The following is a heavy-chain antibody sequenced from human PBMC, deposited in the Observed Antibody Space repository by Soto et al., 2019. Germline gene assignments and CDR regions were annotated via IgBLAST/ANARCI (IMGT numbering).Heavy chain of an antibody. Sequence: QVQLVQSGAEVKKPGSSVKVSCKASGGTFSSYAISWVRQAPGQGLEWMGGIIPIFGTANYAQKFQGRVTITADDSTSTAYMELSSLRSEDTAVYYCARDHSSSRHKVRYFQHWGQGTLVTVSS. CDR1: GGTFSSYA. D-gene: IGHD6-13*01. V-gene: IGHV1-69*01. J-gene: IGHJ1*01. CDR3: ARDHSSSRHKVRYFQH. CDR2: IIPIFGTA.